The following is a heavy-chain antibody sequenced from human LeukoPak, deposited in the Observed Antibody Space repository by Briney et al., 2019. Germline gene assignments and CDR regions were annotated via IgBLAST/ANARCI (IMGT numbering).Heavy chain of an antibody. D-gene: IGHD6-13*01. CDR1: GFTFTSRSA. J-gene: IGHJ5*02. CDR3: AAPYTSSWFDL. Sequence: GASMKVSCKASGFTFTSRSAVQWVRQARGQRLEWIGWIVVDSDNTNYAENFQERVTITRDMSASTSYMELSSLRSEDTAVYFCAAPYTSSWFDLWGQGTLVTVSS. CDR2: IVVDSDNT. V-gene: IGHV1-58*01.